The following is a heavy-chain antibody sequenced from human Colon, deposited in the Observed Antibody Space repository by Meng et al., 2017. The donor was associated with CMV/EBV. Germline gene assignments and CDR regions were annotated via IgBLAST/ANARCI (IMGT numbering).Heavy chain of an antibody. CDR1: GYTFTNYG. CDR3: VRESQSGSYIYLQH. D-gene: IGHD1-26*01. V-gene: IGHV1-18*01. Sequence: QVQLVEPGDEVKKPGASVKVSCKASGYTFTNYGISWVRQAPGQGLEWMGWISAYTGDTYYAQKFQGRVTMTTDTSTSTAYMELRSLRSDDTAVYYCVRESQSGSYIYLQHWGQGTLVTVSS. J-gene: IGHJ1*01. CDR2: ISAYTGDT.